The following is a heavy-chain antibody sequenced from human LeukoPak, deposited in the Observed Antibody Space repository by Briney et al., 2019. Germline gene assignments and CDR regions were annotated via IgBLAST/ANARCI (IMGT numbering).Heavy chain of an antibody. CDR3: ARVITTGYYYYYGMDV. CDR1: GYTFITYG. CDR2: ISPYNGNT. J-gene: IGHJ6*02. D-gene: IGHD4-11*01. Sequence: VASVKVSCKASGYTFITYGISWVRQAPGQGLEWMGWISPYNGNTNYAQKLQGRVTMTTDTSTSTAYMELRSLRSDDTAVYYCARVITTGYYYYYGMDVWGQGTTVTVSS. V-gene: IGHV1-18*01.